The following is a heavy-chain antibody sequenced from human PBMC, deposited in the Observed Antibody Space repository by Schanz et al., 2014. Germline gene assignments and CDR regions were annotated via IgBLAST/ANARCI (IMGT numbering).Heavy chain of an antibody. CDR3: ARGGPAYYFDD. Sequence: EVQLVESGGGWVQPGGSLRLSCAASGFTFSDYSMNWVRQAPGKGPEWVSYIRSSSTPIYYADSVKGRFTISRDNAKNSLYLQMNSLRAEDTAVYYCARGGPAYYFDDWGQGTLXTVSS. V-gene: IGHV3-48*01. CDR2: IRSSSTPI. CDR1: GFTFSDYS. J-gene: IGHJ4*02.